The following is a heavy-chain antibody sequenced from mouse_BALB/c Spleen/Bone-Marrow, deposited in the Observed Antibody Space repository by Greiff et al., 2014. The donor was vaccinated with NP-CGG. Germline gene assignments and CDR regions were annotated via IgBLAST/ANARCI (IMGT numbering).Heavy chain of an antibody. Sequence: QVQLQQSGAELVKPGASLKMSCKASGYTFTSYWMHWVRQRPGQGLEWIGYINPSTDYTEYNQKFKDKATLTADKSSSTAFMQLSSLTSEDSAVYYCARRAYGGSYGFAYWGQGTLVTVSA. CDR1: GYTFTSYW. D-gene: IGHD1-1*01. V-gene: IGHV1-7*01. J-gene: IGHJ3*01. CDR2: INPSTDYT. CDR3: ARRAYGGSYGFAY.